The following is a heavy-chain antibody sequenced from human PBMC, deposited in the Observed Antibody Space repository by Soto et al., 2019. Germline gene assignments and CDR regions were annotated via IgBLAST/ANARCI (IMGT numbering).Heavy chain of an antibody. J-gene: IGHJ4*02. Sequence: QVQLVQSGAEVKKPGSSVRVSCKASGGTFSTYTISWVRQAPGQGLEWMGRIIPIVDRANYAQKFQGRVTISADKSTSTAYMELSSLRSDDTAVYCCARDLAITVPAPMGYWGQGTLVIVSS. CDR3: ARDLAITVPAPMGY. V-gene: IGHV1-69*08. D-gene: IGHD2-2*01. CDR2: IIPIVDRA. CDR1: GGTFSTYT.